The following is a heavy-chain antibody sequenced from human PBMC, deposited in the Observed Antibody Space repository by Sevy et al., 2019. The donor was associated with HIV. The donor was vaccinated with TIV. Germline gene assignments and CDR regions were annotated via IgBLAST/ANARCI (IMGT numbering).Heavy chain of an antibody. CDR2: TYYSGST. D-gene: IGHD2-2*01. Sequence: SETLSLTCSVSGGSVRSSPYYWGWIRQSPGKGLEWIGSTYYSGSTYYNPSLKSRVMISVDTSRGQFSLKLNSVTAADTAVYYCAASLPLNVVCSSTSCYGAFDYWGQGTAVTVSS. V-gene: IGHV4-39*01. J-gene: IGHJ4*02. CDR1: GGSVRSSPYY. CDR3: AASLPLNVVCSSTSCYGAFDY.